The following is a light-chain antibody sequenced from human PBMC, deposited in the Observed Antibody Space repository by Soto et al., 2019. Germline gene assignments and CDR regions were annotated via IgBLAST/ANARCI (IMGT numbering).Light chain of an antibody. J-gene: IGLJ1*01. CDR2: DVS. V-gene: IGLV2-11*01. Sequence: QSALTQPRSVSGSPGQSVTISCTGTSSDVGGYNYVSWYQQHPGKAPKLMIYDVSKRPSGVPDRFSGSKSGNTASLTISGLQAEDEADYCCCSYAGSYSYVFGPGTKLTVL. CDR1: SSDVGGYNY. CDR3: CSYAGSYSYV.